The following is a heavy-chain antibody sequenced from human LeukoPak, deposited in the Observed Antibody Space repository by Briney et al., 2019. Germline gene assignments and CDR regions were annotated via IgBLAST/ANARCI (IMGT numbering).Heavy chain of an antibody. CDR1: GYTLTELS. D-gene: IGHD3-22*01. CDR3: ATHPTYYYDSSGYYTDY. Sequence: ASVKVSCKVPGYTLTELSMHWVRQAPGKGLEWMGGFDPEDGETIYAQKFQGRVTMTEDTSTDTAYMELSSLRSEDTAVYYCATHPTYYYDSSGYYTDYWGQGTLVTVSS. V-gene: IGHV1-24*01. CDR2: FDPEDGET. J-gene: IGHJ4*02.